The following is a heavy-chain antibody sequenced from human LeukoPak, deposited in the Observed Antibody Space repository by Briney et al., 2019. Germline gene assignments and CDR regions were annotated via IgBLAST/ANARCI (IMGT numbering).Heavy chain of an antibody. CDR2: IDPSDSYT. CDR1: GYSFTSYW. CDR3: ARHPATAYGSGSYYKKYGMDV. V-gene: IGHV5-10-1*01. Sequence: GESLKISCKGSGYSFTSYWISWVRQTPGKGLEWMGRIDPSDSYTNYSPSFQGHVTISADKSISTAYLQWSSLKASDTAMYYCARHPATAYGSGSYYKKYGMDVWGQGTTVTVSS. D-gene: IGHD3-10*01. J-gene: IGHJ6*02.